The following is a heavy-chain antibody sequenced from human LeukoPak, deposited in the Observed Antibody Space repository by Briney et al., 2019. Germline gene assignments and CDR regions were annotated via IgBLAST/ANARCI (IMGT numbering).Heavy chain of an antibody. CDR2: IKQDGSEE. CDR3: ATYKRWVAGDV. D-gene: IGHD1-14*01. Sequence: GSLRPSCAASGFTFSDSWMSWVRQAPGKGPEWVANIKQDGSEEHYMDSVKGRFTVSRDNARNSLFLQMNSLRVEDTAVYYCATYKRWVAGDVWGQGTTVSVSS. V-gene: IGHV3-7*01. CDR1: GFTFSDSW. J-gene: IGHJ6*02.